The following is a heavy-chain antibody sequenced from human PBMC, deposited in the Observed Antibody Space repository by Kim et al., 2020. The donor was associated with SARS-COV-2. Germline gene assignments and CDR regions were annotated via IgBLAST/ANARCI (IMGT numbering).Heavy chain of an antibody. J-gene: IGHJ5*02. D-gene: IGHD2-2*01. V-gene: IGHV3-30*03. Sequence: GGSLRLSCAASGFTFSSYGMHWVRQAPGKGLEWVAVISYDGSNKYYADSVKGRFTISRDNSKNTLYLQMNSLRAEDTAVYYCARNYPVPYCSSTSCVRGWFDPWGQGTLVTVSS. CDR3: ARNYPVPYCSSTSCVRGWFDP. CDR2: ISYDGSNK. CDR1: GFTFSSYG.